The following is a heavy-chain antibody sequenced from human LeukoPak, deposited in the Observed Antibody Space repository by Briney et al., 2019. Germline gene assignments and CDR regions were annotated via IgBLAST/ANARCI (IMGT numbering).Heavy chain of an antibody. CDR1: GGSFSGYY. Sequence: RPSETLSLTCAVYGGSFSGYYWSWIRQPPGKGLEWIGYIYYSGSTNYNPSLKSRVTISVDTSQNQFSLKLSSVTAADTAVYYCARSAYYDFWSGYYNWFDPWGQGTLVTVSS. CDR2: IYYSGST. V-gene: IGHV4-59*01. CDR3: ARSAYYDFWSGYYNWFDP. J-gene: IGHJ5*02. D-gene: IGHD3-3*01.